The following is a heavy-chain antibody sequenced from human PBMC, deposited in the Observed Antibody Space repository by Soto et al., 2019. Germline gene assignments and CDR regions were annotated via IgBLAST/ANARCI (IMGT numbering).Heavy chain of an antibody. J-gene: IGHJ5*02. CDR3: ARAYQLLSSWFDP. CDR1: GGSISSGGYY. D-gene: IGHD2-2*01. CDR2: IYYSGST. Sequence: SETLSLTCTVSGGSISSGGYYWSWIRQHPGKGLEWIGYIYYSGSTYYNPSLKSRVTISVDTSKNQFSLKLSSVTAADTAVYYCARAYQLLSSWFDPWGQGTLVTV. V-gene: IGHV4-31*03.